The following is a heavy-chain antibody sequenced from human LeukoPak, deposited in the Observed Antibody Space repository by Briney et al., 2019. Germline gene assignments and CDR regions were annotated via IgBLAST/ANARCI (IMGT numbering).Heavy chain of an antibody. CDR1: GFTFSSYA. CDR3: AKGRYYHDNSDAFEI. V-gene: IGHV3-23*01. Sequence: PGGSLRLSCAASGFTFSSYAISWVRQAPGKGLEWVSAISGSGGSTYYTDSVKGRFTISRDNSKNTLHLQMNSLRAEDTAVYQCAKGRYYHDNSDAFEIWGQGTMVTVSS. D-gene: IGHD3-22*01. J-gene: IGHJ3*02. CDR2: ISGSGGST.